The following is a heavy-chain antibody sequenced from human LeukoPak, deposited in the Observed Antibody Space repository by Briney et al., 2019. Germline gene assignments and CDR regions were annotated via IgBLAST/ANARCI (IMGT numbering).Heavy chain of an antibody. Sequence: PSETLSLTCTVSGGSISSSTYYWGWIRQPPGKGLEWIASIYYSGSTYYNPSLKSPVTISVDTSKNQFSLNLSSVTAADTAVYYCARPPGIAAAWFDPWGQGTLVTVFS. CDR1: GGSISSSTYY. V-gene: IGHV4-39*01. D-gene: IGHD6-13*01. CDR2: IYYSGST. J-gene: IGHJ5*02. CDR3: ARPPGIAAAWFDP.